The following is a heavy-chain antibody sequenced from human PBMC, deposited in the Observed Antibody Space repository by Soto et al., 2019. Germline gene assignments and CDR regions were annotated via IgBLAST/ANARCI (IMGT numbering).Heavy chain of an antibody. Sequence: QVQLVESGGGVVQPGRSLRLSCAVSGFSLSSKTIHWVRQAPGKGPEWVAVMWYDGSREFYVESVRGRFSISVDFSKDTVYLQMNSLRGEDTAVYYCARDTWGKDYKTPDYWGQGTRVTVSS. CDR1: GFSLSSKT. D-gene: IGHD4-4*01. CDR3: ARDTWGKDYKTPDY. V-gene: IGHV3-33*01. J-gene: IGHJ4*02. CDR2: MWYDGSRE.